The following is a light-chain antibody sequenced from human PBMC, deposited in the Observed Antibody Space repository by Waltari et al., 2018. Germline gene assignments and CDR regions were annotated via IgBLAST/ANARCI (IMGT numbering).Light chain of an antibody. CDR2: GAS. Sequence: EIVLTQSPGTLSLSPGERATLSCRASQSVSSSYLAWYQQQPGQAPRLLIYGASSRATGIPDRFSGSGSGTDFTLTISRLEPEDFVVYYCQQYGSSPGYTFGQGTKLEIK. CDR3: QQYGSSPGYT. J-gene: IGKJ2*01. CDR1: QSVSSSY. V-gene: IGKV3-20*01.